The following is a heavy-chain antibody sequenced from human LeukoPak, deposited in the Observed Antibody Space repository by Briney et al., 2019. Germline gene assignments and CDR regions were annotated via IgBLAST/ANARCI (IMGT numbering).Heavy chain of an antibody. V-gene: IGHV1-8*03. J-gene: IGHJ4*02. CDR2: MNPNSGNT. D-gene: IGHD6-6*01. CDR3: ARGVPKVAHIAARYFDY. Sequence: ASVKVSCKASGYTFTSYDINWVRQATGQGLEWMGWMNPNSGNTGYAQKFQGRVTITRNTSISTAYMELSSLRSEDTAVYYCARGVPKVAHIAARYFDYWGQGTLVTVSS. CDR1: GYTFTSYD.